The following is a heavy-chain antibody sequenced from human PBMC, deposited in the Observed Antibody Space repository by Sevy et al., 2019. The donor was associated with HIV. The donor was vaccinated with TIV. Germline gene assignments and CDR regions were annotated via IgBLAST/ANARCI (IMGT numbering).Heavy chain of an antibody. Sequence: GGSLRLSCAASGFTFSKYSMSWVRQPPGKGLEWVSTLAFGRGEINYADSVKGRFNNSKDNSKSSVYLQMNNLRPEDTAVYYCAREGCTKPHDYWGQGTLVTVSS. CDR1: GFTFSKYS. CDR3: AREGCTKPHDY. J-gene: IGHJ4*02. V-gene: IGHV3-23*01. D-gene: IGHD2-8*01. CDR2: LAFGRGEI.